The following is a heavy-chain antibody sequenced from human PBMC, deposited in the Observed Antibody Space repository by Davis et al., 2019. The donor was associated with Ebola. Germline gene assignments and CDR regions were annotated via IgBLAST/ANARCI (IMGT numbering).Heavy chain of an antibody. CDR1: GGSFSGYY. CDR2: INHSGST. V-gene: IGHV4-34*01. D-gene: IGHD6-13*01. J-gene: IGHJ5*02. Sequence: GSLRLSCAVYGGSFSGYYWSWIRQPPGKGLEWIGEINHSGSTNYNPSLKSRVTISVDTSKTQFSLKLSSVTAADTAVYYCAHRQGIAAAGGATWWFDPWGQGTLVTVSS. CDR3: AHRQGIAAAGGATWWFDP.